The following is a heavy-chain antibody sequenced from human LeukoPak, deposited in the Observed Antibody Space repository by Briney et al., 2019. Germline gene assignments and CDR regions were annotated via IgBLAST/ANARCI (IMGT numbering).Heavy chain of an antibody. CDR2: ISGSAGST. Sequence: TGGSLRLSCAASEFTFSSYAMSWVRQAPGKGLEWVSVISGSAGSTYYADSVKGRFTISRDNSKNTMYLQMNSLRGEDTAVYYCAKGRQQLVTGWGQGTLVTVSS. D-gene: IGHD6-13*01. V-gene: IGHV3-23*01. CDR3: AKGRQQLVTG. CDR1: EFTFSSYA. J-gene: IGHJ4*02.